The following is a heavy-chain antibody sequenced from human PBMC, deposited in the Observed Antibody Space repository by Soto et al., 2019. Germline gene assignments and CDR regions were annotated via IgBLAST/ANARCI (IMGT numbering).Heavy chain of an antibody. CDR3: ARASRGGSDFWSGSLFYYYYMDV. CDR2: IIPILGIA. J-gene: IGHJ6*03. D-gene: IGHD3-3*01. Sequence: SVKVSCKASGGTFSSYTISWVRQAPGQGLEWMGRIIPILGIANYAQKFQGRVTITADKSTSTAYMELSSLRSEDTAVYYCARASRGGSDFWSGSLFYYYYMDVWGKGTTVTVSS. V-gene: IGHV1-69*02. CDR1: GGTFSSYT.